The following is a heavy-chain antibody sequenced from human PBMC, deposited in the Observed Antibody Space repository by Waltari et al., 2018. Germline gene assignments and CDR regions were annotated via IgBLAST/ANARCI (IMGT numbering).Heavy chain of an antibody. Sequence: EVQLVESGGDLVQPGGSLRLSCAASGFTFSTYWMGWVRQAPGKGLEWVANIKQDGSKIYYVDSVKGRFTISRDNAKNSLYLQMNSLRAEDTAVYYCAKHGSYSFDYWGQGTLVTVSS. D-gene: IGHD3-10*01. J-gene: IGHJ4*02. CDR3: AKHGSYSFDY. CDR2: IKQDGSKI. CDR1: GFTFSTYW. V-gene: IGHV3-7*01.